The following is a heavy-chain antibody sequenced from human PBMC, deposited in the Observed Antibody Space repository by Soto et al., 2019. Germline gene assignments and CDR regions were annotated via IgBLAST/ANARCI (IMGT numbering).Heavy chain of an antibody. CDR2: IIPIFGTA. CDR1: GGTFSSYA. D-gene: IGHD6-13*01. J-gene: IGHJ5*02. V-gene: IGHV1-69*13. Sequence: GASGRVSCKASGGTFSSYAIIWVRQAPGQGLEWMGGIIPIFGTANYAQKFQGRVTITADESTSTAYMELSSLRSEDTAVYYCARDRSTKPFNWFDPWGQGTLVTVSS. CDR3: ARDRSTKPFNWFDP.